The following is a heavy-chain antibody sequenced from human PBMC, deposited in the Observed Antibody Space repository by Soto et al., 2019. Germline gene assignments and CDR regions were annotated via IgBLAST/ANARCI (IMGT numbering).Heavy chain of an antibody. D-gene: IGHD1-20*01. J-gene: IGHJ5*02. CDR2: IYWDDDK. CDR3: ARSGYNWNPGDWFDP. V-gene: IGHV2-5*02. CDR1: GFSLSTSGVG. Sequence: SGPTLVKPTQTLTLTCTFSGFSLSTSGVGVGWIRQPPGKALEWLALIYWDDDKRYSPSLKSRLTITKDTSKNQVVLTMTNMDPVDTATYYCARSGYNWNPGDWFDPWGQGTLVTVSS.